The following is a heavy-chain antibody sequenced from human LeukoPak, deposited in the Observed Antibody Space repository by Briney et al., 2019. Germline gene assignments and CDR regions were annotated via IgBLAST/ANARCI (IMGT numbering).Heavy chain of an antibody. V-gene: IGHV3-23*01. CDR1: GFTFSTYA. CDR2: ISGSGGST. CDR3: VTESADAFDI. Sequence: GGSLRLSCAASGFTFSTYAMSWVRQAPGKGLEWVSAISGSGGSTYYADSVKGRFTISRDNSKNTLYLQMNSLRAEDAAVYYCVTESADAFDIWGQGTMVTVSS. J-gene: IGHJ3*02.